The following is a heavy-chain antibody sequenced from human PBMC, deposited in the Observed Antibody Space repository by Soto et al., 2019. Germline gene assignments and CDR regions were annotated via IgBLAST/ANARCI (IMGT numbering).Heavy chain of an antibody. V-gene: IGHV3-30-3*01. CDR2: ISYDGSNK. Sequence: PGGSLRLSCAASGFTFSSYAMHWVRQAPGKGLEWVAVISYDGSNKYYADSAKGRFTISRDNSKNTLYLQMNSLRLEDTAVYYCARPLWRDDYNWGYFDLWGRGTLVTVSS. J-gene: IGHJ2*01. CDR3: ARPLWRDDYNWGYFDL. D-gene: IGHD4-4*01. CDR1: GFTFSSYA.